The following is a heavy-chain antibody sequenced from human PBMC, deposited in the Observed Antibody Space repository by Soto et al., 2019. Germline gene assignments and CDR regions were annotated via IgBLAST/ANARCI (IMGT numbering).Heavy chain of an antibody. J-gene: IGHJ4*02. CDR2: IWYDGSNK. D-gene: IGHD6-19*01. CDR3: ARGRYSSAWYDLDY. CDR1: GFTFSSYG. Sequence: QVQLVESGGGVVQPGRSLRLSCAASGFTFSSYGMHWVRQAPGKGLEWVAVIWYDGSNKYYADSVKGRFTISRDNSKNTLYLQMNSLRADDTAVYYCARGRYSSAWYDLDYWGQGTLVTVSS. V-gene: IGHV3-33*01.